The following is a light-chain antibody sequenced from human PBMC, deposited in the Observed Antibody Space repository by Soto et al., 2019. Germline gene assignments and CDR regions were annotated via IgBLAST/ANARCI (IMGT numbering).Light chain of an antibody. Sequence: IVWTHSPGTLSLSPVERATLSCRSSQSINGNYFAWYQQKPGQAPRLLFYSASSRVTGIPGRFTASGSGTDFTLTISRLEPEDFAVYICQQYGKLPFTFGGGTKVDIK. V-gene: IGKV3-20*01. CDR1: QSINGNY. CDR2: SAS. J-gene: IGKJ4*01. CDR3: QQYGKLPFT.